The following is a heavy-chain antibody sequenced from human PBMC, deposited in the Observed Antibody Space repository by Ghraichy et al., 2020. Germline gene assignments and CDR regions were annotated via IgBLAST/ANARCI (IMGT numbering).Heavy chain of an antibody. CDR2: MNPNSGNT. CDR3: ARGYYDSSGYKIGYYYYGMDV. V-gene: IGHV1-8*01. D-gene: IGHD3-22*01. Sequence: ASVKVSCKASGYTFTSYDINWVRQATGQGLEWMGWMNPNSGNTGYAQKFQGRVTMTRNTSISTAYMELSSLRSEDTAVYYCARGYYDSSGYKIGYYYYGMDVWGQGTTVTVSS. CDR1: GYTFTSYD. J-gene: IGHJ6*02.